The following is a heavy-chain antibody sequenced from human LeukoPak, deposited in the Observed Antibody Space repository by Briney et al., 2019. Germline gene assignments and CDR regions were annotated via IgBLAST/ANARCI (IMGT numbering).Heavy chain of an antibody. D-gene: IGHD3-22*01. Sequence: GASVKVSCKASGYTFTGYYMHWVRQAPGQGLEWMGRINPNSGGTNYAQKFQDRVTMTRDTSISTAYMELSRLRSDDTAVYYCARGGVAHYYDSSGYYYSRDNWFDPWGQGTLVTVSS. CDR3: ARGGVAHYYDSSGYYYSRDNWFDP. CDR1: GYTFTGYY. V-gene: IGHV1-2*06. CDR2: INPNSGGT. J-gene: IGHJ5*02.